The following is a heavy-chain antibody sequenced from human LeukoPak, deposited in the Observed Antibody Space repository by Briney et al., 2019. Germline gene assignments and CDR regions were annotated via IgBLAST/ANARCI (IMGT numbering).Heavy chain of an antibody. CDR1: AFTFSTYS. D-gene: IGHD3-16*01. J-gene: IGHJ6*02. CDR3: AKGGGLTGEV. Sequence: GGSLRLSCAASAFTFSTYSMNWVRQAPGKGLEWVSYISSSSSNIQYADSVKGRFTISRDNSQNTLYLQMNSLLAEDTATYYCAKGGGLTGEVWGQGTTVTVSS. V-gene: IGHV3-48*01. CDR2: ISSSSSNI.